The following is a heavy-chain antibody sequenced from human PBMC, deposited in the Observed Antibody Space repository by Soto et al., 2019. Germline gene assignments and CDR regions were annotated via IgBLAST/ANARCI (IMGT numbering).Heavy chain of an antibody. CDR3: ARASDYYDSSGYYDWFDP. CDR1: GGSISSGYYY. V-gene: IGHV4-30-4*01. J-gene: IGHJ5*02. Sequence: PSETLSLTCTVSGGSISSGYYYWSWIRKPPGKGLEWIGYIYYSGSTYYNPSLKSRVTISVDTSKNQFSLKLSSVTAADTAVYYCARASDYYDSSGYYDWFDPWGQGTLVTVSS. CDR2: IYYSGST. D-gene: IGHD3-22*01.